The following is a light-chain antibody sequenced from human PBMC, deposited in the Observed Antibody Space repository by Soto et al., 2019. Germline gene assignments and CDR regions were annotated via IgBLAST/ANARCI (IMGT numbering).Light chain of an antibody. Sequence: EIVLTQSPGTLSLSPGERATLSCRASQTVTSSSLAWYQQKPGQAPRLLIYRASTRATGIPDRFSGSGSGADFTLTINRLESEDVAMYYCHQYGRSPRTFGQGTRLEIK. CDR1: QTVTSSS. CDR2: RAS. V-gene: IGKV3-20*01. CDR3: HQYGRSPRT. J-gene: IGKJ2*01.